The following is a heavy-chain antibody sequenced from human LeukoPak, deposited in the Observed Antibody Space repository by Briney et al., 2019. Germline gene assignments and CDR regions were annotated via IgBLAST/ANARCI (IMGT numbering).Heavy chain of an antibody. CDR3: ATSPGDYIWGSYRNRGGFDY. CDR2: IYPGESDT. V-gene: IGHV5-51*01. D-gene: IGHD3-16*02. Sequence: GALKISCKGSGYSLTSYCIGWVRQMPGKGLEWMGIIYPGESDTRYSPSFQGQVTISPDKSISPAYLQLNSLKASDTAMYYCATSPGDYIWGSYRNRGGFDYWGQGTLVTVSS. J-gene: IGHJ4*02. CDR1: GYSLTSYC.